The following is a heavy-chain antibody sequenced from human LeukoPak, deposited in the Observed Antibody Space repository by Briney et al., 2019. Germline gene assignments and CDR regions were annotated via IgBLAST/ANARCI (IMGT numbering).Heavy chain of an antibody. CDR1: GYTFTSYD. CDR3: ARVGKLTRYYYYYMDV. Sequence: ASVKVSCKASGYTFTSYDINWVRQATGRGLEWMGWMNPNSGNTGYAQKFQGRVTMTRNTSISTAYMELSSLRSEDTAVYYCARVGKLTRYYYYYMDVWGKGTTVTVSS. J-gene: IGHJ6*03. V-gene: IGHV1-8*01. CDR2: MNPNSGNT. D-gene: IGHD7-27*01.